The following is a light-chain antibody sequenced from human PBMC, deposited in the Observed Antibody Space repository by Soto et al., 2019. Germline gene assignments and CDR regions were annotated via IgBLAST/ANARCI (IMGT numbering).Light chain of an antibody. V-gene: IGLV2-8*01. Sequence: QSALTQPPSASGSPGQSVTISCTGTSSDVGKYDYVSWYQQYPGKAPKLMIYEVSKRPSGVPDRFSGSKSGNTASLTISGLQAEDEGDYYCSSYMSSNSWVFGGGTQLTVL. CDR3: SSYMSSNSWV. J-gene: IGLJ3*02. CDR1: SSDVGKYDY. CDR2: EVS.